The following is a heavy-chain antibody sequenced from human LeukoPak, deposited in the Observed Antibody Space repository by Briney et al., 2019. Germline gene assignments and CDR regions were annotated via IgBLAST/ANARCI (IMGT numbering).Heavy chain of an antibody. Sequence: GGSLRLSCAASEFTFSSYWMSWVRQAPGKGLEWVANIRKDGSKKYYVDSVKGRFTISRDNVKNSLYLQMSSLRAEDTAVYYCARVDFWSDYPVYFDYWGRGTLVTVSS. V-gene: IGHV3-7*01. CDR3: ARVDFWSDYPVYFDY. CDR2: IRKDGSKK. CDR1: EFTFSSYW. D-gene: IGHD3-3*01. J-gene: IGHJ4*02.